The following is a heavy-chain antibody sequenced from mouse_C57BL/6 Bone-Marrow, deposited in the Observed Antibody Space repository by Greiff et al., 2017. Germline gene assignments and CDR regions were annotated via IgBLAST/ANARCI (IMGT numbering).Heavy chain of an antibody. J-gene: IGHJ4*01. CDR2: ISSGSSTI. CDR1: GFTFSDYG. Sequence: EVQRVESGGGLVKPGGSLKLSCAASGFTFSDYGMHWVRQAPEKGLEWVAYISSGSSTIYYADTVKGRFTISRDNAKNTLFLQMTSLRSEDTAMYYCARLAGNYAMDYWGQGTSVTVSS. V-gene: IGHV5-17*01. CDR3: ARLAGNYAMDY.